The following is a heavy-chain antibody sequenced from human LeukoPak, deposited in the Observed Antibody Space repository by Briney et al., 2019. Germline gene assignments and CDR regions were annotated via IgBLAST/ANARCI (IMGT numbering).Heavy chain of an antibody. CDR1: GYTFTGYY. CDR2: INPNSGGT. J-gene: IGHJ5*02. Sequence: ASVKVSCKASGYTFTGYYMHWVRQAPGQGLEWMGWINPNSGGTNYAQKFQGRVTMTRDTSISTAYMELSRLRSDDTAVYYCARDRNCSSTSCYRSYWFDPWGQGTLVTVSS. D-gene: IGHD2-2*01. CDR3: ARDRNCSSTSCYRSYWFDP. V-gene: IGHV1-2*02.